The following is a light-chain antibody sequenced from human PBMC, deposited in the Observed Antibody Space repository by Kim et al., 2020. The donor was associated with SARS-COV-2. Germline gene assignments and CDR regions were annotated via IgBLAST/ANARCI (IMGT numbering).Light chain of an antibody. V-gene: IGLV3-1*01. CDR3: QAWDSSTYV. CDR2: QDS. J-gene: IGLJ1*01. Sequence: GSPGQTASITCSGDKLGDKYACWYQQKPGQSPVLVIYQDSKRPSRIPERFSGSNSGNTATLTISGTQAMDEADYYCQAWDSSTYVFGTGTKVTVL. CDR1: KLGDKY.